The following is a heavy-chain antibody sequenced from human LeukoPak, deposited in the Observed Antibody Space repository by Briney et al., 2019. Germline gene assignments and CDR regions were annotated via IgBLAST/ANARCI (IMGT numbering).Heavy chain of an antibody. CDR1: GFTFSSYS. Sequence: PGGSLRLSCAASGFTFSSYSMNWVRQAPGKGLEWVSYISSSSSTIYYADSVKGRFTISRDNAKNSLYLQMNSLRAEDTAVYYCARGPWFGELLYWGQGTLVNVSS. D-gene: IGHD3-10*01. CDR3: ARGPWFGELLY. V-gene: IGHV3-48*01. J-gene: IGHJ4*02. CDR2: ISSSSSTI.